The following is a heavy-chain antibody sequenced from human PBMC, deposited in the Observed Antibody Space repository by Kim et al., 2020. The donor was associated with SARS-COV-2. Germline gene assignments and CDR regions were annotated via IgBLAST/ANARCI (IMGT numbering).Heavy chain of an antibody. CDR1: GFTFSNYW. J-gene: IGHJ6*02. Sequence: GGSLRLSCAASGFTFSNYWMHWVRQVPGMGLVWVSRINSDVSSTTYADSVKGRFTISRDNAKNTLYLQMKSLRAEDTAVYYCARRSGYYNYYYYGMDVWGQGTTVTVSS. D-gene: IGHD3-22*01. V-gene: IGHV3-74*01. CDR2: INSDVSST. CDR3: ARRSGYYNYYYYGMDV.